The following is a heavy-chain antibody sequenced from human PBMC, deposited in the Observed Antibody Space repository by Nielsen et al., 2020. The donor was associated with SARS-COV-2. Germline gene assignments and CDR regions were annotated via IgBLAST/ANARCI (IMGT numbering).Heavy chain of an antibody. Sequence: LVKVSCKASGGTFSSYAISWVRQAPGQGLEWMGRIIPILGIANYAQKFQGRVTITADKSTSTAYMELSSLRSEDTAVYYCARDLFIVVTISGMDVWGQGTTVTVSS. CDR1: GGTFSSYA. V-gene: IGHV1-69*04. J-gene: IGHJ6*02. D-gene: IGHD5-12*01. CDR3: ARDLFIVVTISGMDV. CDR2: IIPILGIA.